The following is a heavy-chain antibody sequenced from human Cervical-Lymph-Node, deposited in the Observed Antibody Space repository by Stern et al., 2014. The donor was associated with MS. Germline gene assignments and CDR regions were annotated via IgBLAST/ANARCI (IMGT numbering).Heavy chain of an antibody. D-gene: IGHD3-10*01. V-gene: IGHV4-59*01. CDR1: GGSINSYY. Sequence: QVQPQASGPGLVKPSETLSLTCTVSGGSINSYYWSWIRQSPGKGLEFIGYSYHSGDTNSNASLKSRVTISLDTAKNQFSLKLTSVTAADTAVYYCARGTGTFVYYNWFDHWGQGTQVTVSS. J-gene: IGHJ5*02. CDR3: ARGTGTFVYYNWFDH. CDR2: SYHSGDT.